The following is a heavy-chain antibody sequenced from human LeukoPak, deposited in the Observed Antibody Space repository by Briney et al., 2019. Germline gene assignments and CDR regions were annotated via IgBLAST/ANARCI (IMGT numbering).Heavy chain of an antibody. CDR3: ASRVVPAAPTLGDYMDV. Sequence: GGSLRLSCAASGFTFSSYAMSWVRQAPGKGLEWVSAFSGSGGSTYYADSVKGRFTISRDNSKNTLYLQMNSLRAEDTAVYYCASRVVPAAPTLGDYMDVWGKGTTVTVSS. D-gene: IGHD2-2*01. CDR2: FSGSGGST. V-gene: IGHV3-23*01. CDR1: GFTFSSYA. J-gene: IGHJ6*03.